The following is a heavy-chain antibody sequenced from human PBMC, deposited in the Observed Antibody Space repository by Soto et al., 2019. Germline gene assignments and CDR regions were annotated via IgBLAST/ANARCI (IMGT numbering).Heavy chain of an antibody. CDR3: ARQHDYGEYYYGMDV. D-gene: IGHD4-17*01. CDR1: GYSFTSYW. J-gene: IGHJ6*02. CDR2: IYPGDSDT. V-gene: IGHV5-51*01. Sequence: GESLKISCKGSGYSFTSYWIGWVRQMPGKGLEWMGIIYPGDSDTRYSPSFQGQVTISADKSISTAYLQWSSLKASDTAMYYCARQHDYGEYYYGMDVWGQGTTVTAP.